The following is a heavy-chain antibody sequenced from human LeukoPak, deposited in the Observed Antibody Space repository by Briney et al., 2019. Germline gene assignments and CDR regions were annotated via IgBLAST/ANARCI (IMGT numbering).Heavy chain of an antibody. V-gene: IGHV6-1*01. Sequence: SQTLSLTCAISGDSVSSNSAAWNWIRQSPSRGLEWLGRTYYRSKWYNDYAVSVKSRITINPDTSKNQFSLQLNSVTPEDTAVYYCARENTGGAMVRGVIITFLWGTEYYYYGMDVWGQGTTVTVSS. D-gene: IGHD3-10*01. CDR1: GDSVSSNSAA. CDR2: TYYRSKWYN. J-gene: IGHJ6*02. CDR3: ARENTGGAMVRGVIITFLWGTEYYYYGMDV.